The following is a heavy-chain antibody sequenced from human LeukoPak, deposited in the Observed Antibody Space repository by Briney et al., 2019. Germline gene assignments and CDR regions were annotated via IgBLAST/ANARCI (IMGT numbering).Heavy chain of an antibody. CDR1: GFTVSSYS. Sequence: SGGSLRLSCAASGFTVSSYSMNWVRQAPGKGLEWVSSISSSSSYIYYADSVKGRFTISRDNAKNSLYLQMNSLRAEDTAVYYCAAIGETDYWGQGTLVTVSS. CDR3: AAIGETDY. J-gene: IGHJ4*02. V-gene: IGHV3-21*01. CDR2: ISSSSSYI. D-gene: IGHD3-10*01.